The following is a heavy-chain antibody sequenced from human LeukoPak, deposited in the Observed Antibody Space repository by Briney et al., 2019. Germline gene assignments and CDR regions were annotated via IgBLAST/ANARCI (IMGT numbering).Heavy chain of an antibody. J-gene: IGHJ5*01. CDR1: GGTFSSYA. D-gene: IGHD3-10*01. CDR2: IIPIFGTA. V-gene: IGHV1-69*05. Sequence: SVKVSCKASGGTFSSYAISWVRQAPGQGLEWMGGIIPIFGTANYAQKFQGRVTITTDESTSTAYMELSSLRSEDMAVYYCARDQGYYGSGSYTNWFDSWGQGTLVTVSS. CDR3: ARDQGYYGSGSYTNWFDS.